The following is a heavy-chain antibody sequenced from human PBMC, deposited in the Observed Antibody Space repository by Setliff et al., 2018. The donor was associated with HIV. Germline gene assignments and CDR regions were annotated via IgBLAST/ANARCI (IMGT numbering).Heavy chain of an antibody. Sequence: SETLSLTCSVSGDSIGTYYWNWIRQTPGKRLEWIGFFYYGGSTDYNPALKNRVAISVDTSRNRVPLKMTSVTAADTAVYYCARAEMATIVAFDIWGQGTMVTVSS. CDR2: FYYGGST. CDR3: ARAEMATIVAFDI. CDR1: GDSIGTYY. V-gene: IGHV4-59*01. J-gene: IGHJ3*02. D-gene: IGHD5-12*01.